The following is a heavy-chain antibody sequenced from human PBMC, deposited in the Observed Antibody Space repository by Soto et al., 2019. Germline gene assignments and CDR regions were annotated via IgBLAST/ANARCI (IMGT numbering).Heavy chain of an antibody. J-gene: IGHJ5*02. CDR2: VYSTGST. Sequence: ASETLSLTCTVSGGAITAYYWSWIRQPVGEGLQWIGRVYSTGSTNYNPSLRSRVTMSVDTSQNQFFLRLSSVTAADTAVYYCARDEYDDSNNWFDHWGQGILVTVSS. D-gene: IGHD3-22*01. V-gene: IGHV4-4*07. CDR3: ARDEYDDSNNWFDH. CDR1: GGAITAYY.